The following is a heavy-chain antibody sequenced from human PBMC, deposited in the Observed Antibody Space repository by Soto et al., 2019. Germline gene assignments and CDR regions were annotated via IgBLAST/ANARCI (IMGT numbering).Heavy chain of an antibody. CDR1: GFTFSTYG. Sequence: VQVLESGGGLVQPGGSLRLSCAASGFTFSTYGMSWVRRAPGKGLEWIGYIYYSGSTYYNPSLKSRVTISVDTSKNQFSLKLSSVTAADTAVYYCARVTGGYNPYFDYWGQGTLVTVSS. CDR2: IYYSGST. J-gene: IGHJ4*02. V-gene: IGHV4-31*02. CDR3: ARVTGGYNPYFDY. D-gene: IGHD6-25*01.